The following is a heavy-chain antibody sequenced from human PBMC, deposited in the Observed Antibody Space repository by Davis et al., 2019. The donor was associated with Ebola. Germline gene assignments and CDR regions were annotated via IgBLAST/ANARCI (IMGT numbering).Heavy chain of an antibody. Sequence: GESLKISCAASGFTFSISGMHWVRQAPGKGLVWVSRINTDGSITNYADSVKGRFTISRDNAKNTLYLQMNSLRAEDTAVYYCAGMATGYWGQGTLVTVSS. V-gene: IGHV3-74*01. CDR3: AGMATGY. J-gene: IGHJ4*02. CDR1: GFTFSISG. D-gene: IGHD1-1*01. CDR2: INTDGSIT.